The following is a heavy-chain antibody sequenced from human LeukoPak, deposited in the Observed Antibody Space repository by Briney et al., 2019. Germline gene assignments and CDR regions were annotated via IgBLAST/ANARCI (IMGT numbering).Heavy chain of an antibody. CDR3: ARMRLESLSFLEWLNRSGGAFDI. CDR2: INPNSGGT. Sequence: GASVKVSCKASGYTFTGYYMHWVRQAPGQGLEWMGWINPNSGGTNYAQKFQGRVTMTRDTSISTAYMELSRLGSDDTAVYYCARMRLESLSFLEWLNRSGGAFDIWGQGTMVTVSS. J-gene: IGHJ3*02. V-gene: IGHV1-2*02. D-gene: IGHD3-3*01. CDR1: GYTFTGYY.